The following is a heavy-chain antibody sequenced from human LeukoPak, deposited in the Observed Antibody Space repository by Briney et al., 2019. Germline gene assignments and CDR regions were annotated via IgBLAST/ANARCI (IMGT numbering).Heavy chain of an antibody. V-gene: IGHV3-9*01. CDR3: AKGSGAITIYNWFDP. D-gene: IGHD3-3*01. Sequence: GGSLRLSCAASGFTFDDYAMHWVRQAPGKGLEWVSGISWNSGSIGYADSVKGRFTISRDNAKNSLYLQMNSLRAENTALYYCAKGSGAITIYNWFDPWGQGTLVTVS. CDR1: GFTFDDYA. J-gene: IGHJ5*02. CDR2: ISWNSGSI.